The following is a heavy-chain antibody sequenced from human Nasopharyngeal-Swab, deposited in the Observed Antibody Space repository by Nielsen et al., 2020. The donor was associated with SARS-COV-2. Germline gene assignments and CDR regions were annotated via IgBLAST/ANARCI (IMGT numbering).Heavy chain of an antibody. V-gene: IGHV3-23*01. CDR2: LTSSGGTT. Sequence: GESLKISCATSGFTFSSRPMFWVRQAPGKGLEWVSSLTSSGGTTYYADSVRGRFTISRDNSKNTVYLQMNSLRAEDTAVYFCADLYSQVPGYWGQGTLVTVSS. CDR3: ADLYSQVPGY. J-gene: IGHJ4*02. CDR1: GFTFSSRP. D-gene: IGHD1-26*01.